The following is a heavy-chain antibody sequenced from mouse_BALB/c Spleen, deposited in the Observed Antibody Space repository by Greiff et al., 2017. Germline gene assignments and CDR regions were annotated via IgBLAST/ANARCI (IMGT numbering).Heavy chain of an antibody. V-gene: IGHV3-6*02. CDR3: ARALYDYDPAWFAY. CDR1: GYSITSGYY. J-gene: IGHJ3*01. Sequence: EVKVEESGPGLVKPSQSLSLTCSVTGYSITSGYYWNWIRQFPGNKLEWMGYISYDGSNNYNPSLKNRISITRDTSKNQFFLKLNSVTTEDTATYYCARALYDYDPAWFAYWGQGTLVTVSA. D-gene: IGHD2-4*01. CDR2: ISYDGSN.